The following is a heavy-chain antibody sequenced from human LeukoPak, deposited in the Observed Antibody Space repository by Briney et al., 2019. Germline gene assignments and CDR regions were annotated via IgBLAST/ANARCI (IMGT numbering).Heavy chain of an antibody. V-gene: IGHV4-59*01. Sequence: SETLSLTCTVSGRSTSSYYWSWIRQPPGKGLGWMGYIYYRGSTNYHPSLKSRVTISVDTSKNQFSLKLSSVRAADTAVYYCARGPGEFGDYYYYMDVWGKGTTVTVSS. CDR1: GRSTSSYY. J-gene: IGHJ6*03. CDR2: IYYRGST. D-gene: IGHD2/OR15-2a*01. CDR3: ARGPGEFGDYYYYMDV.